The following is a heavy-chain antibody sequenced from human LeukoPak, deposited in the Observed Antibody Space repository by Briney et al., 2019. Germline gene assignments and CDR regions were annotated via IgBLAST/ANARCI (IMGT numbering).Heavy chain of an antibody. CDR3: TTDPGE. Sequence: KPGGSLRLSCAASGFTFSSYNMNWVRQGPGKGLEWVGRIKSKGAGGTIDYAAPVKGRFTISRDDSKNTLYLQINSVTTEDTAVYYCTTDPGEWGQGTQVTVSS. J-gene: IGHJ4*01. V-gene: IGHV3-15*01. CDR2: IKSKGAGGTI. CDR1: GFTFSSYN. D-gene: IGHD3-10*01.